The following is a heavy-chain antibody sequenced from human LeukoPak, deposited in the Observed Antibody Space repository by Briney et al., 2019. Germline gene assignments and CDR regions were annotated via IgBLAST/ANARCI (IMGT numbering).Heavy chain of an antibody. CDR2: ISSSSSYI. V-gene: IGHV3-21*01. CDR3: ARGRGMIRPTGRFDP. J-gene: IGHJ5*02. D-gene: IGHD3-22*01. Sequence: GGSLRLSCAASGFTFSSYSMNWVRQAPGKGLEWVSSISSSSSYIYYADSVEGRFTISRDNAKNSLYLQMNSLRAEDTAVYYCARGRGMIRPTGRFDPWGQGTLVTVSS. CDR1: GFTFSSYS.